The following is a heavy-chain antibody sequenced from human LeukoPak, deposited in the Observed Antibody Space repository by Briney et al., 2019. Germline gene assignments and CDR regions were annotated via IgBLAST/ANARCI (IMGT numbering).Heavy chain of an antibody. V-gene: IGHV4-39*07. Sequence: PSETPSLTCTVSGGSISSGTYYWGWIRQPPGKGLEWIGSIYYSGSTSYNPSLKSRVTISVDTSKNQFSLKLSSVTAADTAFYYCARGLYGSGSSPGYWGQGTLVTVSS. J-gene: IGHJ4*02. CDR1: GGSISSGTYY. D-gene: IGHD3-10*01. CDR3: ARGLYGSGSSPGY. CDR2: IYYSGST.